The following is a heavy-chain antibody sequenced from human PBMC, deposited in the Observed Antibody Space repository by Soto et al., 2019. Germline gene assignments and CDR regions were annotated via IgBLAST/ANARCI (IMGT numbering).Heavy chain of an antibody. J-gene: IGHJ3*02. CDR2: ISGSGGST. V-gene: IGHV3-23*01. D-gene: IGHD3-22*01. CDR3: AKGLIFYYDSSGDAFDI. CDR1: GFTFSSYA. Sequence: GGSLRLSCAASGFTFSSYAMSWVRQAPGKGPEWVSAISGSGGSTYYADSVKGRFTISRDNSKNTLYLQMNSLRAEDTAVYYCAKGLIFYYDSSGDAFDIWGQGTMVTVSS.